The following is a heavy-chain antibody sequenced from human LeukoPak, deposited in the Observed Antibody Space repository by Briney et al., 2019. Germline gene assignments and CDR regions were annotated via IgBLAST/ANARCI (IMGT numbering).Heavy chain of an antibody. Sequence: AETLSLTCTPSGGSLSGDNYYWSWIRQPPGKGLQWIAYISLSGSTNYNPSLKSRVTISLDTSKNQFSLRLTSVTAADTAVYYCAKTGAPMGGYWGQGTLVTVFS. CDR1: GGSLSGDNYY. D-gene: IGHD3-16*01. J-gene: IGHJ4*02. CDR2: ISLSGST. V-gene: IGHV4-61*01. CDR3: AKTGAPMGGY.